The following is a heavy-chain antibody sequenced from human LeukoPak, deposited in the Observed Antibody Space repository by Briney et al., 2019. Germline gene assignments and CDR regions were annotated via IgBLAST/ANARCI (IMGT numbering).Heavy chain of an antibody. J-gene: IGHJ4*02. V-gene: IGHV1-46*01. CDR3: ARDIGHDYYDSSGYYNFDY. Sequence: ASVKVSCKASGYTFTSYYMHWVRQAPGQGLEWMGIINPSGGSTSYAQKFQGRVTMTRDMSTSTVYMELSSLRSEDTTVYYCARDIGHDYYDSSGYYNFDYWGQGTLVTVSS. D-gene: IGHD3-22*01. CDR2: INPSGGST. CDR1: GYTFTSYY.